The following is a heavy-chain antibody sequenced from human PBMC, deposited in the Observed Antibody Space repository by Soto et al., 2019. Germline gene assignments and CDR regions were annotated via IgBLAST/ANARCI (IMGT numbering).Heavy chain of an antibody. CDR3: GSEFLYPGYDAQKSNWFDP. Sequence: ASVKVSCKASGYTFTVYYMHWARQAPGQGLEWMGWINPNSGGPNYAQKVQGRVTMTRDTSISTAYMELSRLRSDDTAVYYCGSEFLYPGYDAQKSNWFDPCGQVTLVTVS. CDR1: GYTFTVYY. V-gene: IGHV1-2*02. J-gene: IGHJ5*02. CDR2: INPNSGGP. D-gene: IGHD5-12*01.